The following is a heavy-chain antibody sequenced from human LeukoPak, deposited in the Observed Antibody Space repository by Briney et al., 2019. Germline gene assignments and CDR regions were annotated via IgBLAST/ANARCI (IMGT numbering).Heavy chain of an antibody. CDR3: ARDGGSDQYYFDN. Sequence: SETLSLTCTVSGGSISSSTYYWGWIRQPPGKGLEWIGSIYYSGNTYYNPSLKSRVTISVDTSKNQFSLKLSSVTAADTAVYYCARDGGSDQYYFDNWGQGTLVTVSS. CDR2: IYYSGNT. CDR1: GGSISSSTYY. J-gene: IGHJ4*02. D-gene: IGHD6-19*01. V-gene: IGHV4-39*07.